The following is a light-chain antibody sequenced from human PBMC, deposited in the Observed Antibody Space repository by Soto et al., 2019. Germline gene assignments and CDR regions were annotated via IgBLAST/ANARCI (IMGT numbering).Light chain of an antibody. CDR1: QSVSSY. CDR2: DAS. J-gene: IGKJ2*01. CDR3: QQRSNWPRT. Sequence: EIVLTQSPATLSLSPGERATLSCRASQSVSSYLAWYQQKPGQALRLLIYDASNRATGIPAMFSGSGSGTDFTLTISSLEPEDCAVYYCQQRSNWPRTFGQGTKLEIK. V-gene: IGKV3-11*01.